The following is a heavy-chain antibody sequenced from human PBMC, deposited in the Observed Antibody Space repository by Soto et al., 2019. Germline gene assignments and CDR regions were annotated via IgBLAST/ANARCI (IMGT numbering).Heavy chain of an antibody. CDR1: GFTFSGSA. CDR3: TAIAARPVY. V-gene: IGHV3-73*01. J-gene: IGHJ4*02. CDR2: IRSKANSYAT. D-gene: IGHD6-6*01. Sequence: GGSLRLSCAASGFTFSGSAMHWVRQASGKGLEWVGRIRSKANSYATAYAASVKGRFTISRDDSKNTAYLQMNSLKTEDTAVYYCTAIAARPVYWGQGTLVTVSS.